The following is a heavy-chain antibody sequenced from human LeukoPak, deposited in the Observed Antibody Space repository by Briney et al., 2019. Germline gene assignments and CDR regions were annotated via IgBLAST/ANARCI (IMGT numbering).Heavy chain of an antibody. D-gene: IGHD6-13*01. Sequence: GGSLRLSCAASGFTFSSYSMNWVRQAPGKGLEWVSSISSSSSYIYYADSVKGRFTISRDNSKNTLYLQMNSLRAEDTAVYYCAKVPAGTSFDYWGQGTLVTVSS. CDR1: GFTFSSYS. V-gene: IGHV3-21*04. CDR3: AKVPAGTSFDY. CDR2: ISSSSSYI. J-gene: IGHJ4*02.